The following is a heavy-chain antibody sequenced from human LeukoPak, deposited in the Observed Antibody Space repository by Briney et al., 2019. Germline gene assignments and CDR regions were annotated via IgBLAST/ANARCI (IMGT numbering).Heavy chain of an antibody. Sequence: RRASVKVSCTASGYTFTGYYMHWVRQAPGQGLEWMGWINPNSGGTNYAQKFQGRVTMTRDTSISTAYMELSRLRSDDTAVYYCATQFVVAGTSPFDYWGQGTLVTVSS. V-gene: IGHV1-2*02. CDR1: GYTFTGYY. CDR3: ATQFVVAGTSPFDY. J-gene: IGHJ4*02. CDR2: INPNSGGT. D-gene: IGHD6-19*01.